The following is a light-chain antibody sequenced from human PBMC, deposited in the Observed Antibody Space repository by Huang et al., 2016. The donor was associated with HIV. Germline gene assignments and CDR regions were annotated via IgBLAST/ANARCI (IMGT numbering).Light chain of an antibody. V-gene: IGKV1-9*01. J-gene: IGKJ3*01. CDR2: AAS. CDR1: QDINNN. CDR3: QQFNDFL. Sequence: IQLTQFPSSLSASVGDRITITCRASQDINNNLAWYQQKPGKAPKLLIYAASTLQSGVPSRFSGSGSGTVFILNINSLRPEDFATYYCQQFNDFLFGPGTKVDVK.